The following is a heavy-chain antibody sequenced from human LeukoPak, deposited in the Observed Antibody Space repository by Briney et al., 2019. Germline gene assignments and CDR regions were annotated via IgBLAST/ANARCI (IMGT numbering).Heavy chain of an antibody. D-gene: IGHD3-3*01. CDR3: ARGGEILRFLEWLSPYDY. CDR1: GYTFTSYG. CDR2: ISAYNGNT. Sequence: ASVKVSCKASGYTFTSYGISWLRQAPGQGLEWMGWISAYNGNTNYAQKLQGRVTMTTDTSTSTAYMELRSLRSDDTAVYYCARGGEILRFLEWLSPYDYWGQGTLVTVSS. J-gene: IGHJ4*02. V-gene: IGHV1-18*01.